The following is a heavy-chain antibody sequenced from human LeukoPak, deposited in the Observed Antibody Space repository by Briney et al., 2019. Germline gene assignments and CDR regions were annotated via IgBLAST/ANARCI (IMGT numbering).Heavy chain of an antibody. D-gene: IGHD5-24*01. Sequence: SETLSLTCTVSGGSISSYYWSWIRQLPGKGLEWIGYIYYSGSTNYNPSLKSRVTISVDTSKNQFSLKLSSVTAADTAVYYCARFGDGYNSRWFDYWGQGTLVTVSS. J-gene: IGHJ4*02. V-gene: IGHV4-59*01. CDR2: IYYSGST. CDR3: ARFGDGYNSRWFDY. CDR1: GGSISSYY.